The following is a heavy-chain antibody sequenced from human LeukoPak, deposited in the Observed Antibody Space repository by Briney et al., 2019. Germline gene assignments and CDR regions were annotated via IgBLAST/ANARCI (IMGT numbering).Heavy chain of an antibody. J-gene: IGHJ3*02. CDR3: ARAGIVSRRAFDI. D-gene: IGHD2/OR15-2a*01. CDR2: INPNSGGT. V-gene: IGHV1-2*02. CDR1: GYTFTGYY. Sequence: ASVKVSCKASGYTFTGYYMHWVRQAPGQGLEWMGWINPNSGGTNYAQKFQGRVTMTRDTSISTAYMELSRLRSVDTAVYYCARAGIVSRRAFDIWGQGTMVTVSS.